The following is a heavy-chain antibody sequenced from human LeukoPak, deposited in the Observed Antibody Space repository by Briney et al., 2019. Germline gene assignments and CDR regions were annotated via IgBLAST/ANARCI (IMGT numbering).Heavy chain of an antibody. J-gene: IGHJ4*02. CDR3: AKASDFWNTYYYY. CDR2: ISDSSGYT. D-gene: IGHD3-3*01. CDR1: GFTFSDYY. V-gene: IGHV3-11*05. Sequence: GGSLRLSCAASGFTFSDYYMSWIRQAPGKGLEWVSYISDSSGYTKDADSVKGRFTISRDNSKNTLYLQMNNLRAEDTAVYYCAKASDFWNTYYYYWGQGTLVTVSS.